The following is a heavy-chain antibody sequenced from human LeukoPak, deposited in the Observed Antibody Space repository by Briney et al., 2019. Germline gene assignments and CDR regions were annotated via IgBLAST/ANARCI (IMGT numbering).Heavy chain of an antibody. CDR3: ARGGEAARRSYYYYMDV. Sequence: SETLSLTCAVYGGSFSGYYWSWIRQPPGKGLEWIGEINHSGSTNYNPSLKSRVTISVDTSKNQFSLKLSSVTAADTAVYYCARGGEAARRSYYYYMDVWAKGPRTPSP. D-gene: IGHD6-6*01. CDR2: INHSGST. J-gene: IGHJ6*03. V-gene: IGHV4-34*01. CDR1: GGSFSGYY.